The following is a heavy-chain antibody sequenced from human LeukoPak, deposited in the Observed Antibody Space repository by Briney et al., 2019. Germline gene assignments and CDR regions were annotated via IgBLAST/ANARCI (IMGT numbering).Heavy chain of an antibody. CDR1: GSTFSNYA. CDR2: ISSSGGST. D-gene: IGHD3-10*01. Sequence: PPGSLRLSCAASGSTFSNYAMTWVRRPPGKVLEWVSAISSSGGSTYYADSVKGRFTISRDNSKNTLYLQMNSLRAEDTAVYYCAKDDYYGSGTERGYWGQGTLVTVSS. J-gene: IGHJ4*02. CDR3: AKDDYYGSGTERGY. V-gene: IGHV3-23*01.